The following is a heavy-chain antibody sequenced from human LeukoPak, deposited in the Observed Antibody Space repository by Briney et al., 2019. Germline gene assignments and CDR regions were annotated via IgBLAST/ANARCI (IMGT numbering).Heavy chain of an antibody. CDR2: IYYSGST. CDR1: GGSISSSSYY. J-gene: IGHJ4*02. Sequence: SETLSLTCTVSGGSISSSSYYWGLIRQPPGKGLEWIGSIYYSGSTYYNPSLKSRVTISVDTSKNQFSLKLSSVTAADTAVYYCARQGTASFHWGQGTLVTVSS. D-gene: IGHD1-14*01. V-gene: IGHV4-39*01. CDR3: ARQGTASFH.